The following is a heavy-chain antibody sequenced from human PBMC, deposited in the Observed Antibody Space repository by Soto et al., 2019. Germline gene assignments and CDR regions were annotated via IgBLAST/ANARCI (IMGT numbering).Heavy chain of an antibody. Sequence: GGSLRLSCAASGFTVSNSAMNWVRQAPGKGLEWVSTIGNSGTYYADSVKGRFTISRDISKNTVYLQMSSLRAEDTAVYYCAKKGGWQVPGNWLDSWGQGTMVTVSS. D-gene: IGHD6-19*01. CDR1: GFTVSNSA. J-gene: IGHJ5*01. V-gene: IGHV3-23*01. CDR3: AKKGGWQVPGNWLDS. CDR2: IGNSGT.